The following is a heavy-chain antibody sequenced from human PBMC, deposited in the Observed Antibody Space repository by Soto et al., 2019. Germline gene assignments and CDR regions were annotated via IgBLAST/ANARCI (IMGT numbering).Heavy chain of an antibody. J-gene: IGHJ6*02. CDR3: ARDRGTTGMKGRCMDV. CDR1: GGTFNTYT. Sequence: QVQLVQSGAEVTNPGSSVKVSCKASGGTFNTYTISWVRQAPGHGREWMGRIIPILDIANYAQKLQGRVTITAAQSTSTAYMELSSLRSEDTAVYYCARDRGTTGMKGRCMDVWGQGTTVSVSS. D-gene: IGHD1-1*01. CDR2: IIPILDIA. V-gene: IGHV1-69*08.